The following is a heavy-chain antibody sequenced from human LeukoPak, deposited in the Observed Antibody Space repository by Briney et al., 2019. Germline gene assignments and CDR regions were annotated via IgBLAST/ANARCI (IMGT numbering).Heavy chain of an antibody. Sequence: GASVTVSCKASGYTFTGYYMHWVRQAPGQGLEWMGWINPNSGGTNYAQKFQGRVTMTRDTSISTAYMELSRLRSDDTAVYYCARAFDFWSGYSLDYWGQGTLVTVSS. J-gene: IGHJ4*02. CDR1: GYTFTGYY. D-gene: IGHD3-3*01. CDR2: INPNSGGT. V-gene: IGHV1-2*02. CDR3: ARAFDFWSGYSLDY.